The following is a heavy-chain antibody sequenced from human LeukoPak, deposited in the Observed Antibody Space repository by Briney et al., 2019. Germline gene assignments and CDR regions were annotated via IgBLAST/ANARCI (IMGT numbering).Heavy chain of an antibody. V-gene: IGHV4-4*07. J-gene: IGHJ4*02. CDR1: GGFISNYY. Sequence: SETLSLTCTVSGGFISNYYWGWIRQPPGEGLEWIGRIYISGSTNYNPSLKSRVTMSVDTSKNQFSLKLSSVTAADTAVYYCARDRGTWNDDGFDYWGQGTLVTVSS. CDR2: IYISGST. CDR3: ARDRGTWNDDGFDY. D-gene: IGHD1-1*01.